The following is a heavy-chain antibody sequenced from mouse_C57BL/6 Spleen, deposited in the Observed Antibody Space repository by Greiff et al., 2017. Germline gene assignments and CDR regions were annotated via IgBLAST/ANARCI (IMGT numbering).Heavy chain of an antibody. J-gene: IGHJ4*01. CDR1: GFLLTCYG. V-gene: IGHV2-2*01. CDR3: ARTGLSHAMDY. Sequence: QLQESGPGLGQPLQGLVITCPVSGFLLTCYGVPLVPPSPGKGLEWLGVIWSGGSTDYNAAFISRLRISKDNSKSQVFFKMNRLQADDTAIYYCARTGLSHAMDYWGQGTSVTVSS. CDR2: IWSGGST.